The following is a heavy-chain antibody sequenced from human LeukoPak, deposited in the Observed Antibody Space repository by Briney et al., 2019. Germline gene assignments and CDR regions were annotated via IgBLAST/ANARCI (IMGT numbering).Heavy chain of an antibody. Sequence: ASVKVSCKASGYTFTKNYIHWVRQAPGQGLERMGMINPSDGATTYAQRFQGRVIMTRDMSTTTVYMDLRRLRSEDTAVYFCAGEQRGGRSGSLGGLFASYYTYYYMDVWGRGTTVSVSS. CDR2: INPSDGAT. D-gene: IGHD1-26*01. CDR1: GYTFTKNY. J-gene: IGHJ6*03. CDR3: AGEQRGGRSGSLGGLFASYYTYYYMDV. V-gene: IGHV1-46*01.